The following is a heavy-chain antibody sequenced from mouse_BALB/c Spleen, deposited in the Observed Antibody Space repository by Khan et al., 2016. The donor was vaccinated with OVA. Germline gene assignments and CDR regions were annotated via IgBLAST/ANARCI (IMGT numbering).Heavy chain of an antibody. Sequence: DLVKPGASVKLSCKASGYTFTSYWINWIKQRPGQGLEWVGQISPGSGSAYYNEVFKDKATLTIDTSSTTAYIQLSSLSSEDSAVYFCAISNYYGRSLYAMDYWGQGTSVTVSS. CDR2: ISPGSGSA. D-gene: IGHD1-1*01. V-gene: IGHV1S41*01. CDR1: GYTFTSYW. J-gene: IGHJ4*01. CDR3: AISNYYGRSLYAMDY.